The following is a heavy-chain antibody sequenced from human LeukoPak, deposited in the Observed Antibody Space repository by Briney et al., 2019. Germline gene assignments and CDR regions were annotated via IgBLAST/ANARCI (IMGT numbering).Heavy chain of an antibody. V-gene: IGHV1-8*01. J-gene: IGHJ6*03. CDR3: ARTRGLGSSWFGYYYYYYYMDV. CDR2: MNPNSGNT. CDR1: GYTFTSYD. Sequence: ASVKVSCKASGYTFTSYDINWVRQATGQGLEWMGWMNPNSGNTGYAQKFQGRVTMTRNTSISTAYMELSSLRSEDTAMYYCARTRGLGSSWFGYYYYYYYMDVWGKGTTVTVSS. D-gene: IGHD6-13*01.